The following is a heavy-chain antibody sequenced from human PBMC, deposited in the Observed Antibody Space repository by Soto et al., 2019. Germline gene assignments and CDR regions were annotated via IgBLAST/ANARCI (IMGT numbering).Heavy chain of an antibody. CDR1: GGSVSSGSYY. Sequence: SETLSFTCTVSGGSVSSGSYYWSWIRQPPGKGLEWIGYIYYSGSTNYNPSLKSRVTISVDTSKNQFSLKLSSVTAADTAVYYCARAPLSGGYSYGYWGQGTLVTVSS. CDR3: ARAPLSGGYSYGY. J-gene: IGHJ4*01. D-gene: IGHD2-15*01. CDR2: IYYSGST. V-gene: IGHV4-61*01.